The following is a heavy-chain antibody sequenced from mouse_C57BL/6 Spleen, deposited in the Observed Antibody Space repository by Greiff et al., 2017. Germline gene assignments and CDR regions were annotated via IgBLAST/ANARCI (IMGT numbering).Heavy chain of an antibody. CDR2: ISYDGSN. CDR1: GYSITSGYY. Sequence: EVQLQQSGPGLVKPSQSLSLTCSVTGYSITSGYYWNWIRQFPGNKLEWMGYISYDGSNNYNPSLKNRISITRDTSKNQFFLKLNSVTTEDTATYYCARDRYGGDFDYWGQGTTLTVSS. D-gene: IGHD1-1*01. CDR3: ARDRYGGDFDY. J-gene: IGHJ2*01. V-gene: IGHV3-6*01.